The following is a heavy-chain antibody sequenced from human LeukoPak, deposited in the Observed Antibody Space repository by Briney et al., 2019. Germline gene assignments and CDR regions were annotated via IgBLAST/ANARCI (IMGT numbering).Heavy chain of an antibody. CDR1: GFTFSSSA. J-gene: IGHJ1*01. V-gene: IGHV3-23*01. CDR3: AKSPIAAAGTRYFQY. Sequence: GGSLRLSRAASGFTFSSSAMSWVRQAPGKGLEWVSAISGSGGSTYYADSVKGRFTISRDNSKSTLYLQLNSLRAEDTALYYCAKSPIAAAGTRYFQYWGQGTLVIVSS. CDR2: ISGSGGST. D-gene: IGHD6-13*01.